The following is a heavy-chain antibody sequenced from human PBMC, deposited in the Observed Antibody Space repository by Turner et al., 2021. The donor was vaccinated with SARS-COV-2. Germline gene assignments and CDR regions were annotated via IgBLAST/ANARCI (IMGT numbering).Heavy chain of an antibody. D-gene: IGHD6-6*01. J-gene: IGHJ5*02. Sequence: QVQLVESGGGVVQPGRSLRLSCAASGFTFSTYAMHWVRQAPGKGLEWVAVIWYDVSNKFYVDSVKGRFTISRDNSKNTLYLQMNSLRAEDTAVYYCARDYSSSSYLVSWFDPWGQGTLVTVSS. CDR2: IWYDVSNK. CDR1: GFTFSTYA. CDR3: ARDYSSSSYLVSWFDP. V-gene: IGHV3-33*01.